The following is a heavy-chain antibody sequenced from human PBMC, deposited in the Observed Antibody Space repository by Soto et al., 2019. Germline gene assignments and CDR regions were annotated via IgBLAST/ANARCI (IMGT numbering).Heavy chain of an antibody. CDR1: GFNFNSYT. Sequence: GGSLILSCAASGFNFNSYTINWVRQAPGKRLEWLSSISSSVYIFSQDSVSGRFTISRDNAKNSVYLQINSLRAEDTAVYFCARDCSGGSCYPGMDVWGQGTTVAVSS. CDR3: ARDCSGGSCYPGMDV. J-gene: IGHJ6*02. D-gene: IGHD2-15*01. V-gene: IGHV3-21*01. CDR2: ISSSVYI.